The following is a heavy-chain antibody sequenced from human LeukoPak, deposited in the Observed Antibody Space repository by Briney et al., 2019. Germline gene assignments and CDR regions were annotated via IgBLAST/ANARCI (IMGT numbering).Heavy chain of an antibody. D-gene: IGHD4-17*01. CDR2: INHSGST. V-gene: IGHV4-34*01. Sequence: SETLSLTCAVYGGSFSGYYWSWIRQPPGKGLEWIGEINHSGSTNYNPSLKSRVTVSADTSKNQFSLKLSSVTAADTAVYYCARVPYGDYGKYDYWGQGTLATVSS. CDR3: ARVPYGDYGKYDY. J-gene: IGHJ4*02. CDR1: GGSFSGYY.